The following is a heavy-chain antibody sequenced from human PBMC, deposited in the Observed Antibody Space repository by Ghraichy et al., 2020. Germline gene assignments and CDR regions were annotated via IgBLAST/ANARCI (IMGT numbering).Heavy chain of an antibody. D-gene: IGHD6-19*01. Sequence: ETLSLTCAASGFTFSSYAMSWVRQAPGKGLEWVSAISGSGGSTYYADSVKGRFTISRDNSKNTLYLQMNSLRAEDTAVYYCAKDRRVAGPPINWFDPWGQGTLVTVSS. V-gene: IGHV3-23*01. J-gene: IGHJ5*02. CDR3: AKDRRVAGPPINWFDP. CDR1: GFTFSSYA. CDR2: ISGSGGST.